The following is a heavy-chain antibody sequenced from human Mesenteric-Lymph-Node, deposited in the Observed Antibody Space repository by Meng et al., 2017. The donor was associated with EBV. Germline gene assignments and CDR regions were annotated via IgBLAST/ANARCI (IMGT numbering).Heavy chain of an antibody. Sequence: CGGRLIQPGCCHRLTIGCSRFSVLFKCSGWVRPAPGKVLGWVAVILRGWNTYFAGFVEGLFSPSQDHSKEKLSLQKNMLRRHGTAVYYWSKSGLGGCYAFDSWGQGTLVTVSS. CDR2: ILRGWNT. CDR1: RFSVLFKC. D-gene: IGHD1-26*01. J-gene: IGHJ4*02. CDR3: SKSGLGGCYAFDS. V-gene: IGHV3-53*01.